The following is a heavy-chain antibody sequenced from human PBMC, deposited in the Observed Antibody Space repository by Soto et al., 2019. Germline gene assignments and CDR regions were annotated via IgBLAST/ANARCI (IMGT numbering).Heavy chain of an antibody. D-gene: IGHD1-7*01. CDR3: AGARYNWNLILASYRMYV. CDR2: IIPIFGTA. J-gene: IGHJ6*02. CDR1: GGTFSSYA. V-gene: IGHV1-69*13. Sequence: SVKVSCKASGGTFSSYAISWVRQAPGQGLEWMGGIIPIFGTANYAQKFQGRVTITADESTSTAYMELSSLRSEDTAVYYCAGARYNWNLILASYRMYVWGQGTTVPVSS.